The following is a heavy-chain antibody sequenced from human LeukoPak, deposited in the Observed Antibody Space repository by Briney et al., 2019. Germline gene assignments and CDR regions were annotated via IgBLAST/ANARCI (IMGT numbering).Heavy chain of an antibody. J-gene: IGHJ3*02. CDR3: ATIRYGAFDI. D-gene: IGHD3-9*01. CDR2: INHSGST. CDR1: GGSFSGYY. V-gene: IGHV4-34*01. Sequence: PSETLSLTCAVYGGSFSGYYWSWIRQPPGKGLEWIGEINHSGSTNYNPSLKSRVTIPVDTSKNQFSLKLSSVTAADTAVYYCATIRYGAFDIWGQGTMVTVSS.